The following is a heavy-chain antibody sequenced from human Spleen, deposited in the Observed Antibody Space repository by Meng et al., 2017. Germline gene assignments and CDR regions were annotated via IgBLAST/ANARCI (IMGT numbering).Heavy chain of an antibody. CDR3: ARELDYGGNAVFDY. Sequence: QGQLLQSWAEVRKPAASVKVSCKPSCYNFPDYWLHWVRQAPGKGLEWVAVISYDGSNKYYADSVKGRFTISRDNSKNTLYLQMNSLRAEDTAVYYCARELDYGGNAVFDYWGQGTLVTVSS. CDR2: ISYDGSNK. V-gene: IGHV3-30*06. J-gene: IGHJ4*02. D-gene: IGHD4-23*01. CDR1: CYNFPDYW.